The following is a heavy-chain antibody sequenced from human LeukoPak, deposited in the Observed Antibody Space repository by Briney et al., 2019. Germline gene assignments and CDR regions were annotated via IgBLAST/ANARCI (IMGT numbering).Heavy chain of an antibody. CDR3: ARPMIAHYYGMDV. J-gene: IGHJ6*02. V-gene: IGHV3-23*01. CDR2: ISGSGGST. Sequence: PGGSLRLSCAASGFTFSSYAMSWVRQAPGKGLEWVSAISGSGGSTYYADSVKGRFTISRDNSKNTLYLQMNSLRAEDTAVYYCARPMIAHYYGMDVWGQGTTVTVSS. D-gene: IGHD3-22*01. CDR1: GFTFSSYA.